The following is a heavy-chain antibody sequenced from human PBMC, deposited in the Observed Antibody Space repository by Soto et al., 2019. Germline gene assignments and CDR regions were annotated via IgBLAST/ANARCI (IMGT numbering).Heavy chain of an antibody. CDR2: IYYSGST. D-gene: IGHD2-15*01. Sequence: SETLSLTCTVSGGSTSSYYWSWIRQPPGKGLEWIGYIYYSGSTNYNPSLKSRVTISVDTSKNQFSLKLSSVTAADTAVYYCASGGHCSGGSCYPEYFQHWGQGTLVTVSS. J-gene: IGHJ1*01. V-gene: IGHV4-59*08. CDR1: GGSTSSYY. CDR3: ASGGHCSGGSCYPEYFQH.